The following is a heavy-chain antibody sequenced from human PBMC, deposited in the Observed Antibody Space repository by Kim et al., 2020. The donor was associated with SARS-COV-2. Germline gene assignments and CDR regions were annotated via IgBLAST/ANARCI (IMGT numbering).Heavy chain of an antibody. CDR3: ARQTYDFWTGYGYS. V-gene: IGHV4-39*01. J-gene: IGHJ5*01. CDR1: GGSISSRDYY. CDR2: IYYSGST. D-gene: IGHD3-3*01. Sequence: SETLSLTCTVSGGSISSRDYYWAWVRQPPGKGLEWIGSIYYSGSTYFNPSLKSRLTISVDTSKNQFSLRLTSVTAADTAVYYCARQTYDFWTGYGYSWG.